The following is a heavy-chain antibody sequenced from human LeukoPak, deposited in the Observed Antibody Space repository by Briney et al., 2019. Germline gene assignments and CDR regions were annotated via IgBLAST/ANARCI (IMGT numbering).Heavy chain of an antibody. V-gene: IGHV3-21*01. J-gene: IGHJ5*02. CDR2: FSTSGSYI. D-gene: IGHD3-3*01. Sequence: GGSLRLSCAASGFILSDFDMSWVRQAPGKGLEWVSYFSTSGSYIHYADSVKGRFTISRDDAKNSLYLQLDSLTVEDTAVYFCARGNYDFAYDPWGQGTLVTVSS. CDR3: ARGNYDFAYDP. CDR1: GFILSDFD.